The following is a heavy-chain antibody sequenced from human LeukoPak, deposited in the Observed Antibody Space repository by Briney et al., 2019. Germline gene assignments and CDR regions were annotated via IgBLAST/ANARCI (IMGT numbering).Heavy chain of an antibody. CDR1: GFTFSSSA. J-gene: IGHJ4*02. CDR3: AKDAVQLVIDY. D-gene: IGHD6-13*01. V-gene: IGHV3-23*01. CDR2: ISGSGDST. Sequence: PGGSLRLSCAASGFTFSSSAMSWVRQAPGKGLEWVSGISGSGDSTYYADSVKGRFTISRDNSGNTLYLQMNSLRAEDTAVYYCAKDAVQLVIDYWGQGTLVTVSS.